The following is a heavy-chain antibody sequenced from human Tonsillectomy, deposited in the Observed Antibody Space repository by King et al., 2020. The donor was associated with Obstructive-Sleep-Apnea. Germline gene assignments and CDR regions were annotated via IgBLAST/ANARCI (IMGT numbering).Heavy chain of an antibody. J-gene: IGHJ2*01. Sequence: QLQESGPGLVKPSETLSLTCTVSGGSISSSSYYWGWIRQPPGKGLEWIGSIYHSGSTYYNPSLKSRVTISVDTSKNQFSLKLNSVTAADTAVYYCVRDEQLIPYWYFDLWGRGTLVTVSS. V-gene: IGHV4-39*07. CDR1: GGSISSSSYY. CDR2: IYHSGST. CDR3: VRDEQLIPYWYFDL. D-gene: IGHD6-13*01.